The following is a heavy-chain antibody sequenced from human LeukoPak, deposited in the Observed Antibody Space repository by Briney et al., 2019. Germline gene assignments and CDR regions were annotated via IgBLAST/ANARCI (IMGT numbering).Heavy chain of an antibody. CDR1: GFTFSSYS. J-gene: IGHJ4*02. CDR2: ISSSRSYI. D-gene: IGHD3-22*01. CDR3: ARGHSPPRAHYYDSSGPNPFDY. V-gene: IGHV3-21*01. Sequence: PGGSLRLSRAASGFTFSSYSMNWVRQAPGKGLEWVSSISSSRSYIYYADSVEGRFTTSRDNAKNPLYLQMNRLRCQDTRVFYCARGHSPPRAHYYDSSGPNPFDYWGQGTLLTVSS.